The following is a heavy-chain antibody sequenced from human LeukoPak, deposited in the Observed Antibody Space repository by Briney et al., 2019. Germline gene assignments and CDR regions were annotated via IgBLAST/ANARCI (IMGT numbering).Heavy chain of an antibody. D-gene: IGHD6-19*01. V-gene: IGHV3-43D*03. Sequence: GGSLRLSCAASGFTFDDYAMRWVRQAPGKSLGWVSLISWDGGSTYYADSVKGRFTISRDNSKNSLYLQMNSLRAEDTALYYCAKDGLNQKYSSGWPAGYFDYWGQGTLVTVSS. CDR3: AKDGLNQKYSSGWPAGYFDY. J-gene: IGHJ4*02. CDR2: ISWDGGST. CDR1: GFTFDDYA.